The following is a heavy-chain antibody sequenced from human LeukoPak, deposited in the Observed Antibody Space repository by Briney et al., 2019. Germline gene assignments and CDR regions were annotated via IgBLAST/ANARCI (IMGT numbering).Heavy chain of an antibody. D-gene: IGHD3-10*01. CDR2: INWYRNNI. Sequence: PGGSLRLSCAASGFTFDDYAMHWVRQAPGKGVEWVSGINWYRNNIAYADSVKGRFTISRDNAKNSLYLQMNSMRAEDTALNYCAKVLNPLWFGDYSAFDIWGQGTMVTVSS. V-gene: IGHV3-9*01. CDR1: GFTFDDYA. J-gene: IGHJ3*02. CDR3: AKVLNPLWFGDYSAFDI.